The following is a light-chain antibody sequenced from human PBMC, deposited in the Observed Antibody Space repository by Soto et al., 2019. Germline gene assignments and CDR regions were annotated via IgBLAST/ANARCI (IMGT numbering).Light chain of an antibody. CDR3: SSYAGSNTPYV. J-gene: IGLJ1*01. CDR1: SSDVGGYNY. Sequence: QSALTQPPSASGSPGQSVTISCTGTSSDVGGYNYVPWYQHHPGNAPKLMIYEVNKRTSGVPDRFSGSKSGNTASLTVSGLQAEDEADYYCSSYAGSNTPYVFGTGTKVTVL. V-gene: IGLV2-8*01. CDR2: EVN.